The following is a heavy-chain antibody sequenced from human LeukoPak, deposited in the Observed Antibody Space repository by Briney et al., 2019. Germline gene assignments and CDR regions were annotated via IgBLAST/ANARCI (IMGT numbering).Heavy chain of an antibody. V-gene: IGHV4-4*02. J-gene: IGHJ5*02. CDR2: IYHSGST. Sequence: SETLSLTCAVSGGSISSSNWWSWVRQPPGKGLEWIGEIYHSGSTSYNLSLKSRVTISVDKSKNQFSLKLSSVTAADTAVYYCARFMKRLNWFDPWGQGTLVTVSS. CDR3: ARFMKRLNWFDP. D-gene: IGHD6-19*01. CDR1: GGSISSSNW.